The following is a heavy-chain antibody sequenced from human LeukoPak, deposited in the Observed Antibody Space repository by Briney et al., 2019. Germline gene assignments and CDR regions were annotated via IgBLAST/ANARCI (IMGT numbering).Heavy chain of an antibody. D-gene: IGHD3-22*01. CDR2: INPSGGST. J-gene: IGHJ4*02. CDR3: ARDRSMYYDSSGYVY. CDR1: GYTFTSYY. Sequence: ASVKVSCKASGYTFTSYYMHWVRQAPGQRLGWMGIINPSGGSTSYAQKFQGRVTMTRDTSISTAYMELSRLRSDDTAVYYCARDRSMYYDSSGYVYWGQGTLVTVSS. V-gene: IGHV1-46*01.